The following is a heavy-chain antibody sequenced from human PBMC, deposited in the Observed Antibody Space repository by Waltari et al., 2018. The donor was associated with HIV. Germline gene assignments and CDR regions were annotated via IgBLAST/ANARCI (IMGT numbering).Heavy chain of an antibody. CDR1: GYTFGAYN. V-gene: IGHV1-2*04. J-gene: IGHJ4*02. Sequence: QVQLVQSGTEVRNPGASVTVACRTSGYTFGAYNLHWGRQAPGEGCEWVGWMNPGNGDTDYAQKFQGWVTMTKGTSSNTVYLTLNRLRSDDTAIYYCSRSESSTWANLDFWGQGTLVSVSS. CDR3: SRSESSTWANLDF. CDR2: MNPGNGDT. D-gene: IGHD3-10*01.